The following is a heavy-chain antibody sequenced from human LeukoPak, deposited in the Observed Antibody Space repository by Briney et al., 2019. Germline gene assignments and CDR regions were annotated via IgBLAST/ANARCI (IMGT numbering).Heavy chain of an antibody. V-gene: IGHV3-23*01. J-gene: IGHJ4*02. CDR3: AREPGYDSSGCFDY. CDR2: IGGSGGST. D-gene: IGHD3-22*01. CDR1: GFTFSSYA. Sequence: PGGSLRLSCAASGFTFSSYAMSWVRQAPGKGLEWVSAIGGSGGSTYYADSVKGRLTISRDNSKNTLYLQMNSLRAEDTAVYYCAREPGYDSSGCFDYWGQGTLVTVSS.